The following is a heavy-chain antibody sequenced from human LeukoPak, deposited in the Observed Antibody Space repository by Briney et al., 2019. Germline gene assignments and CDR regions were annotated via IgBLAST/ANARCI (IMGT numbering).Heavy chain of an antibody. J-gene: IGHJ4*02. D-gene: IGHD6-19*01. CDR3: ARVRQWLGNRYGREFGY. Sequence: ASVKVSCKPSGYTFTGYYMHWVRQAPGQGLEWMGWINPNSGGTNYAQKFQGRVTMTRDTSISTAYMELSRLRSDDTAVYYCARVRQWLGNRYGREFGYWGQGTLVTVSS. CDR2: INPNSGGT. V-gene: IGHV1-2*02. CDR1: GYTFTGYY.